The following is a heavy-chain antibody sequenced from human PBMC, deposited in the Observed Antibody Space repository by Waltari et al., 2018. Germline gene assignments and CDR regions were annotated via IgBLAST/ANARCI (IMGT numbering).Heavy chain of an antibody. J-gene: IGHJ5*02. CDR2: FDAEEGET. Sequence: QVQLVQSGAEVKKPGASVKVSCKVSGYTLTELSMHWVREAPGKGLEWMGGFDAEEGETIYAKKFQGRVTMTEDTATDKAYMELSSLRSEDTAVYYCATANFWGGYYSVRGNWFDPWGQGTLVTVSS. V-gene: IGHV1-24*01. CDR3: ATANFWGGYYSVRGNWFDP. CDR1: GYTLTELS. D-gene: IGHD3-3*01.